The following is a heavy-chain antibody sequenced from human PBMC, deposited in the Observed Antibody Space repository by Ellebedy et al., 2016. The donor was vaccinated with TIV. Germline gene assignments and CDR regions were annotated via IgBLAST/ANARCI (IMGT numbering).Heavy chain of an antibody. CDR3: ASPGERATTDAFDI. Sequence: GESLKISCAASGFTFSSYAMHWARQAPGKGLEWVANIKQDGSEKYYVDSVKGRFTISRDNAKNSLYLQMNSLRAEDTAVYYCASPGERATTDAFDIWGQGTMVTVSS. J-gene: IGHJ3*02. V-gene: IGHV3-7*01. CDR1: GFTFSSYA. D-gene: IGHD1-26*01. CDR2: IKQDGSEK.